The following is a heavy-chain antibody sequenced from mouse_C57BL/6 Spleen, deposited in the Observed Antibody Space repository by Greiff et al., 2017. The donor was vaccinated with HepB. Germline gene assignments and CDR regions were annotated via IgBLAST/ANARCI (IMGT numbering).Heavy chain of an antibody. CDR3: ARAYYYGSHWYFDV. J-gene: IGHJ1*03. CDR2: IDPSDSYT. Sequence: VQLQQSGAELVKPGASVKLSCKASGYTFTSYWMQWVKQRPGQGLEWIGEIDPSDSYTNYNQKFKGKATLTVDTSSSTAYMQLSSLTSEDSAVYYCARAYYYGSHWYFDVRGTGTTVTVSS. D-gene: IGHD1-1*01. CDR1: GYTFTSYW. V-gene: IGHV1-50*01.